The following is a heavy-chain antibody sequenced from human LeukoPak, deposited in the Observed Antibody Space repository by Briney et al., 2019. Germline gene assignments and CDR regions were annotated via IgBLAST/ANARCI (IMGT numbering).Heavy chain of an antibody. CDR1: GYTFTGYY. CDR3: ARERYFDWLLWGHDAFDI. Sequence: ASVKVSCKASGYTFTGYYMHWVRQAPGQGLEWMGWINPNSGGTNYAQKFQGRVTMTRDTSISTAYMELSRLRSDDTAVYYCARERYFDWLLWGHDAFDIWGQGTMVTVSS. J-gene: IGHJ3*02. CDR2: INPNSGGT. D-gene: IGHD3-9*01. V-gene: IGHV1-2*02.